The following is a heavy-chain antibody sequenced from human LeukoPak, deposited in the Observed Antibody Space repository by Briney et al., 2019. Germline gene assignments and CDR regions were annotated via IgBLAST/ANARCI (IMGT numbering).Heavy chain of an antibody. CDR3: AKEGRLTVAAVVVENYFNF. J-gene: IGHJ4*02. D-gene: IGHD3-22*01. Sequence: GGSLRLSCVGSGFTFSRSAMSWVRLAPGKGLEWVSGISGSGGHTYYTDSVKGRFTISRDNSKTTVSLQMNSLTTDDTAVYYCAKEGRLTVAAVVVENYFNFWGQGTPVIVSA. CDR1: GFTFSRSA. V-gene: IGHV3-23*01. CDR2: ISGSGGHT.